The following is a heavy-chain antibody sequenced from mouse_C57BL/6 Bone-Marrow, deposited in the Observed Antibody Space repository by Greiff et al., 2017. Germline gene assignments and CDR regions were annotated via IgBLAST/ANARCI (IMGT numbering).Heavy chain of an antibody. CDR2: ISDGGSYT. V-gene: IGHV5-4*03. J-gene: IGHJ3*01. D-gene: IGHD2-2*01. CDR3: ARGGMVTSFAY. Sequence: EVMLVESGGGLVKPGGSLKLSCAASGFTFSSYAMSWVRQTPDKRLEWVATISDGGSYTYYPDNVKGRFTISRDNAKNNLYLQMSHLKSEDTAMYYCARGGMVTSFAYWGQGTLVTVSA. CDR1: GFTFSSYA.